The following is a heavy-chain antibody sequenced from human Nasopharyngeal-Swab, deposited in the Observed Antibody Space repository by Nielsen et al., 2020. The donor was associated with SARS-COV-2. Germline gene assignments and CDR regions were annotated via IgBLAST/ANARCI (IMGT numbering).Heavy chain of an antibody. CDR2: IYYGGST. CDR1: GGPISSSTYY. J-gene: IGHJ4*02. V-gene: IGHV4-39*01. CDR3: ATLSSSWYEYYFDY. Sequence: SETLSLTCTASGGPISSSTYYWAWIRQPPGKGLEWIGSIYYGGSTYYNPSLKSRVTISVDTSKNQFSLKLSSVTAADTAVYYCATLSSSWYEYYFDYWGQGTLVTVSS. D-gene: IGHD6-13*01.